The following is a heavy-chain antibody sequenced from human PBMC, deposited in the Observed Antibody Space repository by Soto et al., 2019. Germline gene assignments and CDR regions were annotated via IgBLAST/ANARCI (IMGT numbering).Heavy chain of an antibody. CDR2: ISSSSSYI. CDR3: ARASGATMLVEY. CDR1: GFTFSSYS. D-gene: IGHD1-26*01. J-gene: IGHJ4*02. V-gene: IGHV3-21*01. Sequence: EVQLVESGGGLVKPGGSLRLSCAASGFTFSSYSMNWVRQAPGKGLEWVSSISSSSSYIYYADSVKGRFTISRDNAKNSLYLQMNSLRAEDTAVYYCARASGATMLVEYWGQGTLVTVSS.